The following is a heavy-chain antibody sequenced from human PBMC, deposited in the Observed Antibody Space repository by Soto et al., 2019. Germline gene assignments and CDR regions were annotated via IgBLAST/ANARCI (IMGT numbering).Heavy chain of an antibody. CDR3: ARDGIVRGFDP. CDR2: INTGGSTI. J-gene: IGHJ5*02. V-gene: IGHV3-48*03. CDR1: GFTFSSYE. Sequence: GGSLRLSCAASGFTFSSYEMNWVRQAPGKGLEWVACINTGGSTIYYADSVKGRFTISRDNAKNSLYLQMDSLRAEDTAIYYCARDGIVRGFDPWGQGTLVTVSS. D-gene: IGHD2-15*01.